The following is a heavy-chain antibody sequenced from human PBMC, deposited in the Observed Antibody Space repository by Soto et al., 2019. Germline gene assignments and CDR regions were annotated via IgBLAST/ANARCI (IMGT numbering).Heavy chain of an antibody. CDR2: ISYDGSNK. CDR3: ASAVGVGFDI. Sequence: GGSLRLSCAASGFTFSSYAMHWVRQAPGKGLEWVAVISYDGSNKYYADSVKGRFTISRDNSKNTLYLQMNSLRAEDTAVYYCASAVGVGFDIWGQGTMVTVSS. J-gene: IGHJ3*02. V-gene: IGHV3-30-3*01. CDR1: GFTFSSYA. D-gene: IGHD2-8*01.